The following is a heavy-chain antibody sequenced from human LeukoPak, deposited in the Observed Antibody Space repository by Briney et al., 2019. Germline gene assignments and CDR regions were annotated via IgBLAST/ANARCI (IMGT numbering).Heavy chain of an antibody. Sequence: PGGSLRLSCAASGFTFSSHWMSWVRQAPGKGLEWVANIKQDGSEKYYVDSVKGRFTISRDNAKNSLYLQMNSLRAEDTAMYFCARDSNPYCSGGSCTAFDIWGQGTMVTVSS. CDR1: GFTFSSHW. D-gene: IGHD2-15*01. J-gene: IGHJ3*02. V-gene: IGHV3-7*01. CDR2: IKQDGSEK. CDR3: ARDSNPYCSGGSCTAFDI.